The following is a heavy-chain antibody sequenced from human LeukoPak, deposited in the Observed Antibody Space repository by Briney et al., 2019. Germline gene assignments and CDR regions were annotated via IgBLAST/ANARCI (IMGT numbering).Heavy chain of an antibody. J-gene: IGHJ5*02. CDR1: GGSISSSSYY. CDR3: AGSGYDTLGRFDP. V-gene: IGHV4-39*07. CDR2: IYTSGST. D-gene: IGHD5-12*01. Sequence: SETLSLTCTVSGGSISSSSYYWGWIRQPPGKGLEWIGSIYTSGSTNYNPSLKSRVTISVDTSKNQFSLKLSSVTAADTAVYYCAGSGYDTLGRFDPWGQGTLVTVSS.